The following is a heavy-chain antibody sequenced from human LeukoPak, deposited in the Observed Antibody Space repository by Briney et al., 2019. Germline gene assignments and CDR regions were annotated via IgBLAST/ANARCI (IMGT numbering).Heavy chain of an antibody. CDR2: ISSSGSTI. D-gene: IGHD6-19*01. Sequence: GGSLRLSCAASGFTFSSYEMNWVRQAPGKGREWVSYISSSGSTIYYADSVKGRFTISRDNAKNSLYLQMNSLRAEDTAVYYCARGPRAVAGFDYWGKGTLVTVSS. J-gene: IGHJ4*02. CDR3: ARGPRAVAGFDY. CDR1: GFTFSSYE. V-gene: IGHV3-48*03.